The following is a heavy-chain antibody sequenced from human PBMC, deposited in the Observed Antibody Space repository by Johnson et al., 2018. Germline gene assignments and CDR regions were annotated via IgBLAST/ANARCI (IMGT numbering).Heavy chain of an antibody. CDR3: ARIKSSGLRDGYDI. D-gene: IGHD4-17*01. V-gene: IGHV3-20*04. Sequence: VQLVESGGGVVRPGESLRLSCAASGFTFDDYGMTWVRQAPGKGLEWVSGINWKGATTAYGASVKGRFTISRDNAKNSLYLQMNSLRAADTALYYCARIKSSGLRDGYDIWCQGTMVTVSS. CDR1: GFTFDDYG. J-gene: IGHJ3*02. CDR2: INWKGATT.